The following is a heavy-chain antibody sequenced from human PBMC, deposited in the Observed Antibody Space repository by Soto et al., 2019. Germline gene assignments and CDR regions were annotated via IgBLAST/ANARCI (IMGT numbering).Heavy chain of an antibody. V-gene: IGHV3-23*01. J-gene: IGHJ3*02. CDR1: GFSFSTFD. D-gene: IGHD3-22*01. CDR3: ARGYHYYDSSGYDKWDAFDI. Sequence: GGSLRLSCEASGFSFSTFDMSWVRQAPGKGLQCVSFIRGSDGTTYYADSVRGRFTISRDNSRNTLYLQMNSLRADDTAVYYCARGYHYYDSSGYDKWDAFDIWGQGTMVTVSS. CDR2: IRGSDGTT.